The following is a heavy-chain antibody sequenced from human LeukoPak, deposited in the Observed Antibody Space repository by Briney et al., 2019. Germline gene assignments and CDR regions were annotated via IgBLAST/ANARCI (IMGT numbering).Heavy chain of an antibody. V-gene: IGHV3-48*04. CDR1: GITFSGYS. CDR2: ISSSSTTI. Sequence: PGGSLRLSCAASGITFSGYSMNWVRQAPGKGLEWVSYISSSSTTISYADSVKGRFTISRDVAKNSLYLQMNSLRAEDTAVYYCARETGRYFDYWGQGTLVAVSS. CDR3: ARETGRYFDY. J-gene: IGHJ4*02.